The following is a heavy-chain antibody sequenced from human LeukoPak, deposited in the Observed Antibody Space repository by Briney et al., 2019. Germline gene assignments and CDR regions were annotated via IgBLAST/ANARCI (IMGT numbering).Heavy chain of an antibody. D-gene: IGHD4-17*01. CDR1: GFTFSSYA. Sequence: GGSLRLSCAASGFTFSSYAMHWVRQAPGKGLEWVAVISYDGSNKYYADSVKGRYTISRDNSKNTLYLQMNSLRAEDTAVYYCARNQPDDYGDYDGWFDPWGQGTLVTVSS. J-gene: IGHJ5*02. V-gene: IGHV3-30-3*01. CDR2: ISYDGSNK. CDR3: ARNQPDDYGDYDGWFDP.